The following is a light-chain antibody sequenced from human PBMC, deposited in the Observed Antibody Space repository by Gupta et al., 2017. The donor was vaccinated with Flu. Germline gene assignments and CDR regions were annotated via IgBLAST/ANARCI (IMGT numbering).Light chain of an antibody. CDR1: QNIGSF. CDR3: QESYNTPPLS. CDR2: GAS. Sequence: DIQMTQSSSSLSASVGDRVTIHCRATQNIGSFLHWYQQIQGKAPRLLIYGASSLRRGVPLRFSGGGGGTDYTLTISSRQPEDFAADYCQESYNTPPLSFGGGTKVEMK. V-gene: IGKV1-39*01. J-gene: IGKJ4*01.